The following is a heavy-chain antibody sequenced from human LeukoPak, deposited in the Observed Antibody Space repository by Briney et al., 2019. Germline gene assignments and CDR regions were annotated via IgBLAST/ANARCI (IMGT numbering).Heavy chain of an antibody. V-gene: IGHV4-31*03. Sequence: PSQTLSLTCTVSGGSISSGGYYWSWIRQHPGKGLEWIGYIYYSGSTYYNPSLKSRVTISVDTSENQFSLKLSSVTAADTAVYYCARVRTAGYCSSTSCYFYYYYMDVWGKGTTVTVSS. D-gene: IGHD2-2*03. CDR1: GGSISSGGYY. CDR2: IYYSGST. CDR3: ARVRTAGYCSSTSCYFYYYYMDV. J-gene: IGHJ6*03.